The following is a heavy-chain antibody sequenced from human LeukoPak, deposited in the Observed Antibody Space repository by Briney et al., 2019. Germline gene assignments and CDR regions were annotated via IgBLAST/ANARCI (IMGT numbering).Heavy chain of an antibody. J-gene: IGHJ5*02. V-gene: IGHV4-34*01. Sequence: SETLSLTCAVYGGSFNGYYWSWIRQPPGKGLEWIGEINHSGSTNYSPSLKSRVTLSVDTSKNQFSLRLSSVTAADTAIYYCARGTYYYYDSSGYLFWFDPWGQGTQVTVSS. CDR3: ARGTYYYYDSSGYLFWFDP. CDR2: INHSGST. CDR1: GGSFNGYY. D-gene: IGHD3-22*01.